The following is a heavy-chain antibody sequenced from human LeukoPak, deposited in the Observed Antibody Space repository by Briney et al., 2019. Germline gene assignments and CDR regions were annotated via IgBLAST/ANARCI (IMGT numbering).Heavy chain of an antibody. D-gene: IGHD3-22*01. V-gene: IGHV4-38-2*02. CDR2: IYYSGST. J-gene: IGHJ4*02. Sequence: SETLSLTCTVSGYSISSGYYWGWIRQPPGKGREWIGSIYYSGSTYYNPSLKSRVTISVDTSKNQFSLKLSSVTAADTALYYCARVHDSGYYSVFDYWGQGTLVTVSS. CDR3: ARVHDSGYYSVFDY. CDR1: GYSISSGYY.